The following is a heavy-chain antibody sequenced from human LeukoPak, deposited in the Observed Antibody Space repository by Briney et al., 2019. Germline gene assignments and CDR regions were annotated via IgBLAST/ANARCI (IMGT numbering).Heavy chain of an antibody. CDR1: GFTFDDHG. D-gene: IGHD3-22*01. CDR2: ISWSSGII. CDR3: ARRDSSGYYHSDY. Sequence: GGSLRLSCAASGFTFDDHGMHWVRQAPGKGLEWVSGISWSSGIIGYADSVKGRLTISRDNAKNSLYLQMDSLRAEDTAVYYCARRDSSGYYHSDYWGQGTLVTVSS. J-gene: IGHJ4*02. V-gene: IGHV3-9*01.